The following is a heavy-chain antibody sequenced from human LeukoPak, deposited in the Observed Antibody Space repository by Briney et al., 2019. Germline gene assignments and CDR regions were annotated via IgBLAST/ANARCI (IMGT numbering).Heavy chain of an antibody. CDR2: IYHSGST. CDR1: GYSISSGYY. Sequence: SETLSLACTVSGYSISSGYYWGWIRQPPGKGLEWIGSIYHSGSTYYNPSLKSRVTISVDTSKNQFSLKLSSVTAADTAVYYCATRTMYYYDSSGSNWFDPWGQGTLVTVSS. V-gene: IGHV4-38-2*02. D-gene: IGHD3-22*01. J-gene: IGHJ5*02. CDR3: ATRTMYYYDSSGSNWFDP.